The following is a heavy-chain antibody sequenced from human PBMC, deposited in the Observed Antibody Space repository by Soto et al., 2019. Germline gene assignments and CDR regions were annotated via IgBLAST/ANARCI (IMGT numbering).Heavy chain of an antibody. CDR3: ARAGSWRGYYYGMDV. Sequence: SETLSLTCTVSGGSISSGDYYWSWIRQPPGKGLEWIGYIYYSGSTYYNPSLKSRVTISADTSKNQFSLKLSSVTAADTAVYYCARAGSWRGYYYGMDVWGQGTTVTVSS. CDR2: IYYSGST. CDR1: GGSISSGDYY. D-gene: IGHD6-13*01. J-gene: IGHJ6*02. V-gene: IGHV4-30-4*01.